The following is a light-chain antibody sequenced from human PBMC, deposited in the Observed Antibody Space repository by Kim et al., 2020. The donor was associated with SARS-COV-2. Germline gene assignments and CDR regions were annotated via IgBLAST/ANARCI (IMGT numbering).Light chain of an antibody. CDR1: QSVSSSY. CDR3: QQYGSFPLT. J-gene: IGKJ4*01. CDR2: GAS. Sequence: PGQRATLSCRASQSVSSSYLAWYQQKPGQAPRLLIYGASSRATGIPDRFSGSGSGTDFTLTISRLEPEDFAVYYCQQYGSFPLTFGGGTKVDIK. V-gene: IGKV3-20*01.